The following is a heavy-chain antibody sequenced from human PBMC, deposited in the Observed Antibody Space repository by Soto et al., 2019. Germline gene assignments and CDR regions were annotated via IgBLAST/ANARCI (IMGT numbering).Heavy chain of an antibody. D-gene: IGHD4-17*01. J-gene: IGHJ4*02. CDR2: SRNKAKRYST. CDR3: GRANKEGTRPSYFDH. CDR1: GFSFSDHY. Sequence: EVQLVESGGGLVQPGGSLRLSCEAYGFSFSDHYIDWVRQAPGKGLEWIGRSRNKAKRYSTEYAASVKGRFSFSRDDSKDSLYMQMNSLKAEETAVYYCGRANKEGTRPSYFDHWGQGTLVTVSS. V-gene: IGHV3-72*01.